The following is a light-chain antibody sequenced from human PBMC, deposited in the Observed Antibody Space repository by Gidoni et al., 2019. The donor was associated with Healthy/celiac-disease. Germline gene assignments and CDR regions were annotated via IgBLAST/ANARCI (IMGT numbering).Light chain of an antibody. CDR3: QQSYSTPFP. CDR2: AAS. CDR1: QSISSY. Sequence: DIQMTQSPSSLSASVGDRVTITCRASQSISSYLNWYQQKPGKAPRLLIYAASSLQIGVPSRFSGSGSGTDFTLTISSLQPEDFATYYCQQSYSTPFPFGPGTKVDIK. V-gene: IGKV1-39*01. J-gene: IGKJ3*01.